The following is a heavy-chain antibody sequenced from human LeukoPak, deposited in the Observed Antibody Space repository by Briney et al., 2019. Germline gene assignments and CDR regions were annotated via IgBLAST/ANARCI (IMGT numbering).Heavy chain of an antibody. CDR3: ARVAVVRGVIDAYYFDY. J-gene: IGHJ4*02. CDR2: ISGSSSST. Sequence: GGSLRLSCAASGFTFSDYYMSWIRQAPGKGLEWVSYISGSSSSTNYADSLKGRFTISRDNAKNSLYLQMNSLRAEDTAVYYCARVAVVRGVIDAYYFDYWGQGTVVTVSS. CDR1: GFTFSDYY. D-gene: IGHD3-10*01. V-gene: IGHV3-11*06.